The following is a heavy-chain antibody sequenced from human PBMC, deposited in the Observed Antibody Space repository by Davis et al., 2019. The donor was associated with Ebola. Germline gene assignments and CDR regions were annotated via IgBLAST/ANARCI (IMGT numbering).Heavy chain of an antibody. CDR3: ARDRLTTERFTSSY. Sequence: ASVKVSCKASGYTFTSYGITWVRQAPGQGLEWMGWINPHNGNTNYAQNVQGRVTMTTDTSTSTAYMELRSLRSDDTAVYYCARDRLTTERFTSSYWGQGTLVTVSS. CDR2: INPHNGNT. D-gene: IGHD1-1*01. V-gene: IGHV1-18*04. J-gene: IGHJ4*02. CDR1: GYTFTSYG.